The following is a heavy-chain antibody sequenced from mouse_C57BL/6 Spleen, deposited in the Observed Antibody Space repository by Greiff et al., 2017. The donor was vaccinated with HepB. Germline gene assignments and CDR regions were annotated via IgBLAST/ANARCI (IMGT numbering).Heavy chain of an antibody. J-gene: IGHJ3*01. CDR3: SYWFAY. CDR2: ISTYYGDA. Sequence: QVQLKQSGPELVRPGVSVKISCKGSGYTFTDYAMHWVKQSHAKSLEWIGVISTYYGDASYNQKFKDKATMTVDKSSSTAYMELARLTSEDFYFYGSSYWFAYWGQGTLVTVSA. V-gene: IGHV1-67*01. CDR1: GYTFTDYA. D-gene: IGHD1-1*01.